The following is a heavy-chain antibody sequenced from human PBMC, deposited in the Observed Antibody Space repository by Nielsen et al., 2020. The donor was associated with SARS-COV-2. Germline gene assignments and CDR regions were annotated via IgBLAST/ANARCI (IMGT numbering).Heavy chain of an antibody. CDR1: GGSISSSSYY. Sequence: GSLRLSCTVSGGSISSSSYYWGWIRQPPGKGLEWIVSMYYSGSTYYNPSLKSRVTISVDTSKNQFSLKLSSVTAADTAVYYCASSYRYFDYWGQGTLVTVSS. CDR3: ASSYRYFDY. D-gene: IGHD1-26*01. J-gene: IGHJ4*02. CDR2: MYYSGST. V-gene: IGHV4-39*07.